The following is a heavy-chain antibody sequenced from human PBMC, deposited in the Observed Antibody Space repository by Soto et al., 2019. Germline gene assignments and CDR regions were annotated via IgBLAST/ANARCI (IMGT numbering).Heavy chain of an antibody. CDR2: ISQDGIDK. CDR1: GFSFSSYA. V-gene: IGHV3-30-3*01. D-gene: IGHD3-10*01. J-gene: IGHJ3*02. CDR3: AREEGGRGSAWGAFDI. Sequence: PGGSLRLSCTASGFSFSSYAMYWFRQPPGKGLEWVAVISQDGIDKHYADSVKGRVTVSRDNSKHSLYLQMNSLRAEDTAVYYCAREEGGRGSAWGAFDIWGQGTMVTVSS.